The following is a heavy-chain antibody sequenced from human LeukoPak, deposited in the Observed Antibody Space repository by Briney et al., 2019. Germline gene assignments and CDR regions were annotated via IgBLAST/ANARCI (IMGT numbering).Heavy chain of an antibody. J-gene: IGHJ4*02. D-gene: IGHD6-13*01. Sequence: PSETLSLTCTVSGGSISSYYWSWIRQPPGKGLEWIGYIYYSGSTNYNPSLKSRVTISVDTSKNQFSLKLTSVTAADTAVYYCVRDPPAAAGDYWGQGTLVTVSS. CDR1: GGSISSYY. V-gene: IGHV4-59*12. CDR3: VRDPPAAAGDY. CDR2: IYYSGST.